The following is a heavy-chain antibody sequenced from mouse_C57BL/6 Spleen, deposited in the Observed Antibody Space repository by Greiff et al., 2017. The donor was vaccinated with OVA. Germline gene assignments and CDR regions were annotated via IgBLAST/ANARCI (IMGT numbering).Heavy chain of an antibody. Sequence: EVKLMESEGGLVQPGRSMKLSCTASGFTFSDYYMAWVRQVPGKGLEWVANINYDGSSTSYLDSLKGRFIISRYNAKNILYLQMSSQKSEDTATYYCARGPSFDYWGQGTTLTVSS. CDR2: INYDGSST. CDR3: ARGPSFDY. J-gene: IGHJ2*01. D-gene: IGHD2-10*02. V-gene: IGHV5-16*01. CDR1: GFTFSDYY.